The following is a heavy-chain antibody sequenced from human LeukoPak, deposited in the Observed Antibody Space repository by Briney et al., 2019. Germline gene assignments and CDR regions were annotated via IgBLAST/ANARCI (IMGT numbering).Heavy chain of an antibody. V-gene: IGHV3-48*01. J-gene: IGHJ4*02. D-gene: IGHD3-22*01. CDR3: ARDDGDSSGYYYGH. CDR2: ISGRSSTI. CDR1: AFTFSDYS. Sequence: GGSLRLSCAASAFTFSDYSMNWVRQAPGKGLEWVSYISGRSSTIYYADSVKGRFTISRDNAKNSMYLQMNSLRAEDTAVYYCARDDGDSSGYYYGHWGQGTLVTVSS.